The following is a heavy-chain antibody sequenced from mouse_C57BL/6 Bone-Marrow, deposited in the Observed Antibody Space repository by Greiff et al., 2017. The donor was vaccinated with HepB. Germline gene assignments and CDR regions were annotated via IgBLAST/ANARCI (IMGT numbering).Heavy chain of an antibody. V-gene: IGHV1-69*01. CDR3: ARIYYGNLAWFAY. Sequence: VQLQQPGAELVMPGASVKLSCKASGYTFTSYWMHWVKQRPGQGLEWIGEIDPSDSYTNYNQKFKGKSTLTVDKSSSTAYMQLSRLTSEDSAVYYCARIYYGNLAWFAYWGQGTLVTVSA. D-gene: IGHD2-1*01. CDR2: IDPSDSYT. CDR1: GYTFTSYW. J-gene: IGHJ3*01.